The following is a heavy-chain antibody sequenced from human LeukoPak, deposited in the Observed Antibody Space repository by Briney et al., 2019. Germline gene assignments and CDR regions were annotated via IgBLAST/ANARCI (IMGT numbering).Heavy chain of an antibody. CDR1: GFTFSSYG. D-gene: IGHD3-9*01. CDR2: ISGSAGST. Sequence: GGSLRLSCAASGFTFSSYGMSWVRQAPGKGLEWVSTISGSAGSTYYADSVKGRFTISRDNSKNTLYLQMNSLRAEDTAVYYCAKGGILTGFDAFDIWGQGTMVTVSS. CDR3: AKGGILTGFDAFDI. V-gene: IGHV3-23*01. J-gene: IGHJ3*02.